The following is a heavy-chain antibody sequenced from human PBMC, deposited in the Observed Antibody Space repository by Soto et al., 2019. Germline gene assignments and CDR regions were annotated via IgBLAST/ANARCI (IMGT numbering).Heavy chain of an antibody. CDR2: IYYSGST. J-gene: IGHJ4*02. V-gene: IGHV4-59*01. D-gene: IGHD3-3*01. CDR3: ARTTNDFWSGYTDY. Sequence: SETLSLTCTVSGGSISSYYWIWIRQPPGKGLEWIGYIYYSGSTNYNPSLKSRVTISVDTSKNQFSLKLSSVTAADTAVYYCARTTNDFWSGYTDYWGQGTLVTVSS. CDR1: GGSISSYY.